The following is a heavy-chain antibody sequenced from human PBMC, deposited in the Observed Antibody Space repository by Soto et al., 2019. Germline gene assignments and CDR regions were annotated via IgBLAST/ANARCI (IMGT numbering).Heavy chain of an antibody. CDR3: ARELPPDL. J-gene: IGHJ5*02. V-gene: IGHV3-53*01. Sequence: GGSLRLSCAASGFTVSSKYMNWVRQAPGKGLEWVSIIWSAGLTYYADSVRGRFTISRDISKNILFLQMNNLRAEDSAIYYCARELPPDLWGQGTLVTVS. CDR1: GFTVSSKY. D-gene: IGHD2-15*01. CDR2: IWSAGLT.